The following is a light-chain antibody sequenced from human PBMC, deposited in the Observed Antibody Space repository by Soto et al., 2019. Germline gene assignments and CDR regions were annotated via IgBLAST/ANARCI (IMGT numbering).Light chain of an antibody. CDR3: QQYYSYPPT. CDR1: QGISSY. Sequence: AIRMTQSPSSFSASTGDRVTITCRASQGISSYLAWYQQKPGKAPKLLIYAASTLQSGVPSRFSGSGSGTDFTLTISCLQSEDFPTYYCQQYYSYPPTFGGGTKVEIK. CDR2: AAS. V-gene: IGKV1-8*01. J-gene: IGKJ4*01.